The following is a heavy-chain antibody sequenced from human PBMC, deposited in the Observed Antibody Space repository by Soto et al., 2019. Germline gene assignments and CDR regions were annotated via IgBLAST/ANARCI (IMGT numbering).Heavy chain of an antibody. V-gene: IGHV4-30-2*01. Sequence: SETLSLTCAVSGGSISSGGYSWSWIRQPPGKGLEWIGYIYHSGSTYYNPSLKSRVTISVDRSKNQFSLKLSSVTAADTAVYYCARGSKYNWFDPWGQGTPVTVSS. J-gene: IGHJ5*02. CDR3: ARGSKYNWFDP. CDR1: GGSISSGGYS. CDR2: IYHSGST.